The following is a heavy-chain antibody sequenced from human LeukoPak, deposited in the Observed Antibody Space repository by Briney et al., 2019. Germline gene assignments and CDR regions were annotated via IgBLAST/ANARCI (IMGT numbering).Heavy chain of an antibody. CDR1: GGTFSSYA. V-gene: IGHV1-69*13. D-gene: IGHD6-13*01. Sequence: REASVKVSCKASGGTFSSYAISWVRQAPGQGLEWMGGIIPIFGTANYAQKFQGRVTITADESTSTAYMELSSLRSEDTAVYYCARVAAAGTNFDYWGQGTLVTVSS. J-gene: IGHJ4*02. CDR2: IIPIFGTA. CDR3: ARVAAAGTNFDY.